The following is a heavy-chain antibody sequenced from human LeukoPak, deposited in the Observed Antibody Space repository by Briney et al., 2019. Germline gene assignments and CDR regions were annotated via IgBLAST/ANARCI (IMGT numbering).Heavy chain of an antibody. CDR3: ARGFSGLEFDYYYYGMDV. V-gene: IGHV1-69*02. CDR1: GGTFSSST. J-gene: IGHJ6*02. D-gene: IGHD3-10*01. CDR2: IIPILEIA. Sequence: SVKVSCKASGGTFSSSTISWVRQAPGHGLECMGRIIPILEIAKYAQKLQGRVTITADKSTSTAYMELSSLRSEDTAVYYCARGFSGLEFDYYYYGMDVGGQGTTVTVSS.